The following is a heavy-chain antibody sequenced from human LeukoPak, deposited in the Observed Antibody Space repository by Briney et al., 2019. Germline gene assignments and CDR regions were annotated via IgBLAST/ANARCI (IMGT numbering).Heavy chain of an antibody. Sequence: SETLSLTCTVSGGSISSSSYYWGWIRQPPGKGLEWIGSIYYSGSTYYNPSLKSRVTISVDTSKNQFSLKLSSVTAADTAVYYCASMVGWFGAPDLDYWGQGTLVTVSS. J-gene: IGHJ4*02. CDR1: GGSISSSSYY. CDR2: IYYSGST. V-gene: IGHV4-39*01. D-gene: IGHD3-10*01. CDR3: ASMVGWFGAPDLDY.